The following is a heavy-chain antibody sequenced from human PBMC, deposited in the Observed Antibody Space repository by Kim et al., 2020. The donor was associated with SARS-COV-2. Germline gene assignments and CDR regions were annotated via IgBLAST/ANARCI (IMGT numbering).Heavy chain of an antibody. Sequence: SETLSLTCTVSGGSISSSSYYWGWIRQPPGKGLEWIGSIYYSGSTYYNPSLKSRVTISVDTSKNQFSLKPSSVTAADTAVYYCARHQEAPQTIFGVVITPGRARDVWGKGTTVTVSS. D-gene: IGHD3-3*01. CDR1: GGSISSSSYY. CDR3: ARHQEAPQTIFGVVITPGRARDV. J-gene: IGHJ6*04. V-gene: IGHV4-39*01. CDR2: IYYSGST.